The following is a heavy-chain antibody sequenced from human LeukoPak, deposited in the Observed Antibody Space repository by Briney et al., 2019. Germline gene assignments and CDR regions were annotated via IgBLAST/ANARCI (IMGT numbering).Heavy chain of an antibody. CDR2: ISGSGGST. CDR3: AKDLVRGHTFIVVPAAPFDY. CDR1: GFTFSSYA. J-gene: IGHJ4*02. Sequence: GGSLRLSCAASGFTFSSYAMSWVRQAPGKGLEWVSAISGSGGSTYYADSVKGRFTISRDNSKNTLYLQMNSLRAEDTAVYYCAKDLVRGHTFIVVPAAPFDYWGQGTLVTVSS. D-gene: IGHD2-2*01. V-gene: IGHV3-23*01.